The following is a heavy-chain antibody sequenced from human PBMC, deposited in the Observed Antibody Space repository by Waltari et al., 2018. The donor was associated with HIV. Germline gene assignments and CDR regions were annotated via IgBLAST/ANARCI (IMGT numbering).Heavy chain of an antibody. CDR3: ARSYDYGGNPIYYGMDV. V-gene: IGHV1-8*01. D-gene: IGHD4-17*01. J-gene: IGHJ6*02. CDR2: MNPNSGNT. CDR1: GYPFTSYD. Sequence: QVQLVQSGAEAKKPGASVKVSCKASGYPFTSYDINWVRQATGQGLEWMGWMNPNSGNTGYAQKFQGRVTMTRNTSISTAYMELSSLRSEDTAVYYCARSYDYGGNPIYYGMDVWGQGTTVTVSS.